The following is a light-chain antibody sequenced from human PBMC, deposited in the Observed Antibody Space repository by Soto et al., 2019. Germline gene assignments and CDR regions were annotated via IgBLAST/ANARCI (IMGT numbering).Light chain of an antibody. CDR2: TAS. J-gene: IGKJ1*01. V-gene: IGKV1-39*01. CDR1: QSIARY. Sequence: DIQMTQSPPSLSASVGDRVTITCRASQSIARYLNWYQQKPGKAPKLLIHTASSLQSGVPSRFSGRGSGTDFTLTISSLQPEDFATYYCQQSYLTPRTFGQGTKVEIK. CDR3: QQSYLTPRT.